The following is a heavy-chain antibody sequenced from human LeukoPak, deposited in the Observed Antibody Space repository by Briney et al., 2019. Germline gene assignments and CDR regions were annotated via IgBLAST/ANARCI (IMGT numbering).Heavy chain of an antibody. J-gene: IGHJ4*02. Sequence: SETLSLTCTVSGGSISSSSYYWSWIRQPPGKGLEWIGEINHSGSTNYNPSLKSRVTISVDTSKNQFSLKLSSVTAADTAVYYCASAIAAAGTRGDYWGQGTLVTVSS. CDR3: ASAIAAAGTRGDY. CDR2: INHSGST. V-gene: IGHV4-39*07. CDR1: GGSISSSSYY. D-gene: IGHD6-13*01.